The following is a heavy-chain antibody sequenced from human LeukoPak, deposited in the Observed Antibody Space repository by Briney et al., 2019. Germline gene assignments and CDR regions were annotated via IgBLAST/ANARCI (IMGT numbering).Heavy chain of an antibody. CDR1: GFTLSNYA. J-gene: IGHJ4*02. CDR3: ARSASRGYSYGYYDYFDY. CDR2: ITGGGTTT. V-gene: IGHV3-23*01. D-gene: IGHD5-18*01. Sequence: GGSLRLSCAASGFTLSNYAMNWVRQAPGKGLEWVSGITGGGTTTYYADSVKGRFTISRDNSKNTLYLQMNSLRAEDTAVYYCARSASRGYSYGYYDYFDYWGQGTLVTVSS.